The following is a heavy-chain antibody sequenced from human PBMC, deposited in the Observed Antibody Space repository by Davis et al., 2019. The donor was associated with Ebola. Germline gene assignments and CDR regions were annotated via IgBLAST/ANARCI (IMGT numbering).Heavy chain of an antibody. CDR2: ISSSSSSI. CDR3: ARSLRFLEWLYQDAFDI. Sequence: PGGSLRLSCAASGSTFSSYNMNWVRQAPGKGLEWVSNISSSSSSIYYADSVKGRFTISRDNAKNSLYLQMNSLRDEDTAVYYCARSLRFLEWLYQDAFDIWGQGTMVTVCS. V-gene: IGHV3-48*02. J-gene: IGHJ3*02. CDR1: GSTFSSYN. D-gene: IGHD3-3*01.